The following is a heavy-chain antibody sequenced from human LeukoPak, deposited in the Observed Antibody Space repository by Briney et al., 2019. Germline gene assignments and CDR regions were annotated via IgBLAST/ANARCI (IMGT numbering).Heavy chain of an antibody. CDR1: GDSVSSNGAA. D-gene: IGHD4-17*01. V-gene: IGHV6-1*01. J-gene: IGHJ6*02. CDR3: VRDPHGRGIDV. CDR2: TYYRSKWCN. Sequence: SQTLSLTCAISGDSVSSNGAAWNWIRQSPWRGLEWLGRTYYRSKWCNDYAVSVKSRITINPDTSKNQFSLQLSSVTPEDTAVYYCVRDPHGRGIDVWGQGTTVTVSS.